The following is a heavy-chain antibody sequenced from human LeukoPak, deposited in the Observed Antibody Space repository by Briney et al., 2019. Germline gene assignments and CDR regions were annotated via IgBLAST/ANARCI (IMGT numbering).Heavy chain of an antibody. CDR2: INHSGST. CDR1: GGSFSGYY. D-gene: IGHD6-19*01. CDR3: ARQATIHSSGWSRDAFDI. V-gene: IGHV4-34*01. Sequence: PSETLSLTCAVYGGSFSGYYWSWIRQPPGKGLEWIGEINHSGSTNYNPSLKSRVTISVDTSKNQFSLKLSSVTAADTAVYYCARQATIHSSGWSRDAFDIWGQGTMVTVSS. J-gene: IGHJ3*02.